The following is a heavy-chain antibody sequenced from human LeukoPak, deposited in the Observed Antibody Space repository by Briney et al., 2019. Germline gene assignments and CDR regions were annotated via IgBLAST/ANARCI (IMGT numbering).Heavy chain of an antibody. V-gene: IGHV4-34*01. CDR1: GGSFSGYY. CDR3: AVFEGQPNYYYDLDV. D-gene: IGHD6-13*01. CDR2: INQSGST. Sequence: SETLSLTCAVYGGSFSGYYWSWIRQPPGKGLEWIGEINQSGSTNYNPSLKSRVTISVDTSKNQFSLNLSSVTAADPAVYFCAVFEGQPNYYYDLDVWGKGATVTVSS. J-gene: IGHJ6*03.